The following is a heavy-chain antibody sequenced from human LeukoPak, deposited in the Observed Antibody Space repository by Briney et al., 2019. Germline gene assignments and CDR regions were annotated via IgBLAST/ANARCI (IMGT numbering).Heavy chain of an antibody. CDR1: GYSFTSYW. V-gene: IGHV5-10-1*01. CDR3: ARVDDSSGYPFDY. Sequence: GESLQISCQGSGYSFTSYWISWVRQMPGKGLEWMGRIDPSDSYTNYSPSFQGHVTISADKSISTAYLQWSSLKASDTAMYYCARVDDSSGYPFDYWGQGTLVTVSS. CDR2: IDPSDSYT. J-gene: IGHJ4*02. D-gene: IGHD3-22*01.